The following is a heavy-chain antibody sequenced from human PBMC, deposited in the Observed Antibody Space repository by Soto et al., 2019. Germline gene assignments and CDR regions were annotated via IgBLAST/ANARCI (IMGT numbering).Heavy chain of an antibody. CDR1: GDTFNSYV. Sequence: QVQLVQSGAKVKTPGSSVEVSCKAAGDTFNSYVVSWVRQAPGQGLEWMGGIIFIFGAPNYAQKFQGRVTITADKSTNTAYMKLSGLRSDDTALYYCARHREIYNWLDPWGQGTLVTVSS. CDR2: IIFIFGAP. D-gene: IGHD1-26*01. J-gene: IGHJ5*02. CDR3: ARHREIYNWLDP. V-gene: IGHV1-69*06.